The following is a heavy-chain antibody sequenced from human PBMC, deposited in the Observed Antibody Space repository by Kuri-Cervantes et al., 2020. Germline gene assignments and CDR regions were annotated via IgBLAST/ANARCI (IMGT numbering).Heavy chain of an antibody. CDR3: ATGAMVQAVTILYSFDY. D-gene: IGHD3-10*01. CDR1: GYSISSGYY. V-gene: IGHV4-38-2*02. J-gene: IGHJ4*02. CDR2: IYHSGST. Sequence: GSLRLSCTVSGYSISSGYYWGWIRQPPGKGLEWIGSIYHSGSTYYNPSLKSRVTISVDTSKNQFSLKLSSVTAADTAVYYCATGAMVQAVTILYSFDYWGQGTLVTVSS.